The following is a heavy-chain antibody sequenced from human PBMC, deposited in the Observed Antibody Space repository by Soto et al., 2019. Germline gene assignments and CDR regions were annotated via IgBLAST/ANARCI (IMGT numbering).Heavy chain of an antibody. D-gene: IGHD3-3*01. CDR2: IYYSGST. CDR1: GGSISSGGYY. CDR3: ARAASGNYDFWSGYSDMDV. Sequence: TLSLTCTVSGGSISSGGYYWSWIRQHPGKGLEWIGYIYYSGSTYYNPSLKSRVTISVDTSKNQFSLKLSSVTAADTAVYYCARAASGNYDFWSGYSDMDVWGKGTTVTVS. V-gene: IGHV4-31*03. J-gene: IGHJ6*03.